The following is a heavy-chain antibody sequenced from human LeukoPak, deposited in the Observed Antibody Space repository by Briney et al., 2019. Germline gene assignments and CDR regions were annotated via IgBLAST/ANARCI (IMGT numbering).Heavy chain of an antibody. CDR3: TRGRGVGDY. CDR1: GFTFSSYA. V-gene: IGHV3-23*01. Sequence: GGSLRLSCAASGFTFSSYAMSWVRQAPGKGLEWVSAISGSGGSTYYADSVKGRFTISRDNSKNTLYLQMNSLRVEDTALYYCTRGRGVGDYWGQGTLVTVSS. CDR2: ISGSGGST. J-gene: IGHJ4*02.